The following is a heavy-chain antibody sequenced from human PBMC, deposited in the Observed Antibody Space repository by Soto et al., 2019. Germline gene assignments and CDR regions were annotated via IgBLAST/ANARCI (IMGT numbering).Heavy chain of an antibody. CDR1: GFTFSGYV. J-gene: IGHJ6*02. CDR3: ARDVTGPGGANPYYYYGMDV. V-gene: IGHV3-33*01. CDR2: IWYDGSNK. D-gene: IGHD3-10*01. Sequence: GGSLRLSCGASGFTFSGYVMHWVRQAPGKGLGWVAVIWYDGSNKYYADSVKGRFTISRDNSKNTLYLQMNSLRAEDTAVYYCARDVTGPGGANPYYYYGMDVWGQGTTVTSP.